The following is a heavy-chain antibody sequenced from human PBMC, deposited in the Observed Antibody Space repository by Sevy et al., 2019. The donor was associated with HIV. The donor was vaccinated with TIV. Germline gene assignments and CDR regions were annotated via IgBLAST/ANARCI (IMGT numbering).Heavy chain of an antibody. Sequence: ASVKVSCKVSGYTLTELSMHWVRQAPGKGLEWMGGFDPEDGETIYAQKFQGRVTMTEDTSTDTAYMELSSLRSEETAVYYCATRAGYWEVPAAQYYYYYGMDVWGQGTTVTVSS. CDR3: ATRAGYWEVPAAQYYYYYGMDV. CDR1: GYTLTELS. V-gene: IGHV1-24*01. CDR2: FDPEDGET. J-gene: IGHJ6*02. D-gene: IGHD2-2*01.